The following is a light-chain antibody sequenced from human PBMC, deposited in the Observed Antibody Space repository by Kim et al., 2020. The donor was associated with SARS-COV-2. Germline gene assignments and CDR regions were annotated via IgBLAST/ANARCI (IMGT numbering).Light chain of an antibody. CDR3: QVWDSGSYHYV. Sequence: APGKTARMTCEGNNLGSKSVHWYQQKSGQAPVLVISYDTDRPSGIPERFSGSNSGDTATLTISTVEVGDEADYYCQVWDSGSYHYVFGDGTKVTVL. J-gene: IGLJ1*01. CDR2: YDT. CDR1: NLGSKS. V-gene: IGLV3-21*04.